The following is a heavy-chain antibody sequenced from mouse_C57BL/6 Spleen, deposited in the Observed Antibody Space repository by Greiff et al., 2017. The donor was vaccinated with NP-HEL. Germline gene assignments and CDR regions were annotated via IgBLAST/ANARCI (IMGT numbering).Heavy chain of an antibody. V-gene: IGHV1-76*01. J-gene: IGHJ4*01. CDR2: IYPGSGNT. Sequence: QVQLKQSGAELVRPGASVKLSCTASGYTFTDYYINWVKQRPGQGLEWIARIYPGSGNTYYTEKFKGKATLTAEKSSSTAYMQLRSLTSEDSAVYGCARDDYYAMDYWGQGTSVTVSS. CDR1: GYTFTDYY. CDR3: ARDDYYAMDY.